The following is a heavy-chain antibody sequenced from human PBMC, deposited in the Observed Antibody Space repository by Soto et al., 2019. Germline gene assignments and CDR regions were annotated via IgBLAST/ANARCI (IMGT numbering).Heavy chain of an antibody. J-gene: IGHJ6*02. CDR3: TSSGYSYGLYYYYGMDV. V-gene: IGHV3-49*03. Sequence: GGSLRLSCTASGFTFGDYAMSWFRQAPGKGLEWVGFIRSKAYGGTTEYAASVKGRFTISRDDSKSIAYLQMNSLKTEDTAVYYCTSSGYSYGLYYYYGMDVWGQGTTVTVSS. CDR2: IRSKAYGGTT. D-gene: IGHD5-18*01. CDR1: GFTFGDYA.